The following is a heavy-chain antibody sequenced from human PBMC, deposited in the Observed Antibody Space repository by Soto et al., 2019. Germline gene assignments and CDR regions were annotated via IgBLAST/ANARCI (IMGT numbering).Heavy chain of an antibody. Sequence: GGSLRLSCSASGFIFSESTIYWVRQVPGKGLEAISAVSTSGRSTYYADSVKDRFTISRDNSKDTLFLQMGSLRPEDTAIYYCVKQAHGLDGVAFDYWGQGTQVTVSS. CDR3: VKQAHGLDGVAFDY. V-gene: IGHV3-64D*06. CDR1: GFIFSEST. CDR2: VSTSGRST. J-gene: IGHJ4*02. D-gene: IGHD2-15*01.